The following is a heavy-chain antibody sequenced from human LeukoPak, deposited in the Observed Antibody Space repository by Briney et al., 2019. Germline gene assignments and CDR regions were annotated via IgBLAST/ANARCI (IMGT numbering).Heavy chain of an antibody. CDR2: ISSSSYT. CDR3: ATSKYCGGDCYSNY. Sequence: GGSLRLSCAASGFTFSDYYMSWIRQAPGKGLEWVSYISSSSYTNYADSVKGRFTISRDNAKNSLYLQMNSLRAEDTAVYYCATSKYCGGDCYSNYWGQGTLVTVSS. V-gene: IGHV3-11*03. CDR1: GFTFSDYY. J-gene: IGHJ4*02. D-gene: IGHD2-21*02.